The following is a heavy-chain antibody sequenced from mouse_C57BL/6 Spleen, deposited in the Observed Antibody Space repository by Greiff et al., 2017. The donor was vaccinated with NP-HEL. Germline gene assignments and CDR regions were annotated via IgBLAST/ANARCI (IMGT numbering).Heavy chain of an antibody. J-gene: IGHJ1*03. CDR3: ARRGTTVVAPGFDV. CDR2: IDPSDSYT. CDR1: GYTFTSYW. D-gene: IGHD1-1*01. Sequence: QLKQSGAELVMPGASVKLSCKASGYTFTSYWMHWVKQRPGQGLEWIGEIDPSDSYTNYNQKFKGKSTLTVDKSSSTAYMQLSSLTSEDSAVYYCARRGTTVVAPGFDVWGTRTTVTVSS. V-gene: IGHV1-69*01.